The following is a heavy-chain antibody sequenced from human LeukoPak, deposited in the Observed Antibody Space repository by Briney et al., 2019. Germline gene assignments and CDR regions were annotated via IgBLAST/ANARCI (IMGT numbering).Heavy chain of an antibody. J-gene: IGHJ4*02. Sequence: PGGTLRLSCAASGFTFSSYSMNWVRQAPGKGLEWVSSISSSSSYIYYADSVKGRFTISRDNAKNSLYLQMNSLRAEDTAVYYCARDYVEKAARPDSIDYWGQGTLVTVSS. V-gene: IGHV3-21*01. CDR3: ARDYVEKAARPDSIDY. CDR2: ISSSSSYI. D-gene: IGHD6-6*01. CDR1: GFTFSSYS.